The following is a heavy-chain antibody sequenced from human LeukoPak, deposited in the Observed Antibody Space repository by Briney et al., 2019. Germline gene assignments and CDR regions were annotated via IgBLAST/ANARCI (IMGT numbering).Heavy chain of an antibody. CDR2: INPSGGST. J-gene: IGHJ4*02. V-gene: IGHV1-46*01. CDR3: ARVADYGSGSHLFDY. Sequence: ASVKVSCKASGYTFTSYYMHWVRQAPGQGLEWMGIINPSGGSTSYAQKFQGRVTMTADTSTTTAYMELRSLRSDDTAVYYCARVADYGSGSHLFDYWGQGTLVAVSS. CDR1: GYTFTSYY. D-gene: IGHD3-10*01.